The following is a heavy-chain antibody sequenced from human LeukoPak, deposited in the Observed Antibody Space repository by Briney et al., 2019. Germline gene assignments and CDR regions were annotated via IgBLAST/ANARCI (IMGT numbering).Heavy chain of an antibody. CDR2: INHSGST. CDR1: GGSFSGYY. D-gene: IGHD3-3*01. J-gene: IGHJ4*02. V-gene: IGHV4-34*01. Sequence: PSETLSLTCAVYGGSFSGYYWSWIRQPPGKGLEWIGEINHSGSTNYNPSLKSRVTISVDTSKNQFSLKLSSVTAADTAVYYCARGNYDFWSVVLDTPIDYWGQGTLVTVSS. CDR3: ARGNYDFWSVVLDTPIDY.